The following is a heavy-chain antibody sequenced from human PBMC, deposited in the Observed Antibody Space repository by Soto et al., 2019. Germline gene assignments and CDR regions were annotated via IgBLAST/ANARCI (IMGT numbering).Heavy chain of an antibody. Sequence: GESLKISCKGSGYSFTSYWISWVRQMPGKGLEWMGRIDPSDSYTNYSPSFQGHVTISADKSISTAYLQWSSLKASDTAMYYCERNREYGDLHDAFDIWGQGTMVTVSS. CDR3: ERNREYGDLHDAFDI. D-gene: IGHD4-17*01. CDR1: GYSFTSYW. V-gene: IGHV5-10-1*01. CDR2: IDPSDSYT. J-gene: IGHJ3*02.